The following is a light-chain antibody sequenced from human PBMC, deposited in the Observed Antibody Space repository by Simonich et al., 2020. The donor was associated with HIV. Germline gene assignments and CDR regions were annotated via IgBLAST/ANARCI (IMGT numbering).Light chain of an antibody. CDR3: QQYNSYSYT. CDR2: DAS. CDR1: QDIKNY. Sequence: DIQMTQSPSSLSASVGDRVTITCHASQDIKNYLNWYQQKPGKAPKLLIYDASNLETGVPSRFSGSGSGTEFTLTISSLQPDDFATYYCQQYNSYSYTFGQGTKLEIK. J-gene: IGKJ2*01. V-gene: IGKV1-33*01.